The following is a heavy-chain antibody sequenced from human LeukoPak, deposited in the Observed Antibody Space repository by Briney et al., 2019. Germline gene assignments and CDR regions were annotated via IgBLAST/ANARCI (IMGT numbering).Heavy chain of an antibody. CDR2: IWYDGSNK. J-gene: IGHJ6*02. CDR3: ARDYWDIVVAYGMDV. Sequence: PGGSLRLSCATSGFTFSSYWMSWVRQAPGKGLEWVAVIWYDGSNKYYADSVKGRFTISRDNSKNTLYLQMNSLRAEDTAVYYCARDYWDIVVAYGMDVWGQGTTVTVSS. D-gene: IGHD2-15*01. CDR1: GFTFSSYW. V-gene: IGHV3-33*08.